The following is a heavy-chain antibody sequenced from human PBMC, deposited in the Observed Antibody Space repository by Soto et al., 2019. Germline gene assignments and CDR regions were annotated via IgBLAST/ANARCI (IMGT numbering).Heavy chain of an antibody. J-gene: IGHJ4*02. Sequence: SGPTLVNPTHTLTLTCTFSGFSLSSKGMRVSWIRQPPGKALEWLARIDWDDDKFYSPSLRTRLTISKDTSKNQVVLTMTNVDPKDTATYYCARSPGGFTVATYFFDYWGQGTLVTVSS. CDR2: IDWDDDK. D-gene: IGHD4-17*01. V-gene: IGHV2-70*04. CDR3: ARSPGGFTVATYFFDY. CDR1: GFSLSSKGMR.